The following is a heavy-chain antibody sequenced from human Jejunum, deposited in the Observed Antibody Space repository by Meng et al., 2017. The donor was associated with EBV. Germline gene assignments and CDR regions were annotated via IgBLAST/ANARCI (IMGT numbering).Heavy chain of an antibody. CDR1: RGAFSSYA. Sequence: VSCKASRGAFSSYAISWVRQAPGQGLEWMGGIIPIFGTANYAQKFQGRVTITTDESTSTAYMELSSLRSEDTAVYYCARQSPWRLTRPAYYYYYGMDVWGQGTTVTVSS. D-gene: IGHD2-21*02. V-gene: IGHV1-69*05. CDR2: IIPIFGTA. CDR3: ARQSPWRLTRPAYYYYYGMDV. J-gene: IGHJ6*02.